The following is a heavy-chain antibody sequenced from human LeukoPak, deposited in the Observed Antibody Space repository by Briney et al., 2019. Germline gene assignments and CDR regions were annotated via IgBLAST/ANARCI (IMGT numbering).Heavy chain of an antibody. CDR3: ARDYELGTPGSAYEFFDY. J-gene: IGHJ4*02. D-gene: IGHD3-10*01. CDR2: INPNSGGT. V-gene: IGHV1-2*02. CDR1: GYTFTGYY. Sequence: GASVTVSCKASGYTFTGYYMHWVRQAPGQGLEWTGWINPNSGGTNYAQKFQGRVTMTRDTSISTAYMELSRLRSDDTAVYYCARDYELGTPGSAYEFFDYWGQGTLVTVSS.